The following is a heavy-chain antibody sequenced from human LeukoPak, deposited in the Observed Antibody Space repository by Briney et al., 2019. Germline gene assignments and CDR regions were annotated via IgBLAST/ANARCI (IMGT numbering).Heavy chain of an antibody. D-gene: IGHD3-10*01. Sequence: SETLPLTCTVSGDSISSRSYYWGWIRQPPGRGREWIGSIYYSGSTYYNPSLKSRVTISVDASKTQFSLKLSSVTAADTAVYYCARSGEIEYYYYYYMDVWGKGTTVTVSS. V-gene: IGHV4-39*01. J-gene: IGHJ6*03. CDR3: ARSGEIEYYYYYYMDV. CDR1: GDSISSRSYY. CDR2: IYYSGST.